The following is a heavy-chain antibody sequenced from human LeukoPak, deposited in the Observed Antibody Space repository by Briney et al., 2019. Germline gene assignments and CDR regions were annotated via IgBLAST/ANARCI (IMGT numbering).Heavy chain of an antibody. CDR1: GGSISSYY. D-gene: IGHD3-10*01. J-gene: IGHJ4*02. V-gene: IGHV4-59*08. CDR2: IYYNGNT. CDR3: ARHSDYYGSGSYYRLDY. Sequence: SETLSLTCTVSGGSISSYYWSWIRQPPGKGLEWIGYIYYNGNTNYNPSLKSRVTISVDTSKNQFSLKLSSVTAADTAVYYCARHSDYYGSGSYYRLDYWGQGTLVTVSS.